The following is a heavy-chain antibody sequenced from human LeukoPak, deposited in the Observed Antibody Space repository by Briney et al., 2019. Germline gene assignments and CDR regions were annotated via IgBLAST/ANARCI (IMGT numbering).Heavy chain of an antibody. Sequence: SETLSLTCAVSGYSITNNYYWGWIRQPPGKGLEWIGSIYYGASTYYNPSLKSRVTISLDASKNQFSLKLSSVTAADTAVYYCARRSYYDFWSGYYFDYWGQGTLVTVSS. V-gene: IGHV4-38-2*01. CDR2: IYYGAST. J-gene: IGHJ4*02. CDR3: ARRSYYDFWSGYYFDY. CDR1: GYSITNNYY. D-gene: IGHD3-3*01.